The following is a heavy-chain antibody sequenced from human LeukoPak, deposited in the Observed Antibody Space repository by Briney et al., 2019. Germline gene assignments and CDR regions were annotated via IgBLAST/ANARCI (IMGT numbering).Heavy chain of an antibody. Sequence: PSETLSLTCTVSGDSISSSFWNWIRQPPGQRLGWIGNIYYSGSTNYNPALKSRVTFSVDTTKNQVSLKLSSATAADTAVYYCARGELGAHPVDYRGPGTLVIVSS. CDR1: GDSISSSF. CDR3: ARGELGAHPVDY. V-gene: IGHV4-59*01. CDR2: IYYSGST. D-gene: IGHD1-26*01. J-gene: IGHJ4*02.